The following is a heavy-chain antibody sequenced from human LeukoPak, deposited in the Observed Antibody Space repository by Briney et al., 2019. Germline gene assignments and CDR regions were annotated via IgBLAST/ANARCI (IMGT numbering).Heavy chain of an antibody. CDR2: IRYDATTK. CDR3: AKGVPGIVAAGTPTEYFPH. CDR1: GFTFRTYG. Sequence: PGGSLRPSCAASGFTFRTYGMHWVRQAPGKGLDWVAFIRYDATTKYYGDSVKGRFTISRDDSKNTLYLQMNSLRAEDTAVYYCAKGVPGIVAAGTPTEYFPHWGQGTLVTVSS. J-gene: IGHJ1*01. D-gene: IGHD6-13*01. V-gene: IGHV3-30*02.